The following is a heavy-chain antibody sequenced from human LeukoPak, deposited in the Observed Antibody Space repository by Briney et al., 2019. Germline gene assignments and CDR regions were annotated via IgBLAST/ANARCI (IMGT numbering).Heavy chain of an antibody. CDR1: GYTFTSYD. V-gene: IGHV1-8*03. CDR2: MNPNSGNT. J-gene: IGHJ6*03. D-gene: IGHD6-13*01. CDR3: ARVGIAAAGTGFYYYYMDV. Sequence: GASVKVSCKASGYTFTSYDINWVRQATGQGLEWMGWMNPNSGNTGYAQKFQGRVTITRNTSISTAYMELSSLRSEDTAVYYCARVGIAAAGTGFYYYYMDVWGKGTTVTVSS.